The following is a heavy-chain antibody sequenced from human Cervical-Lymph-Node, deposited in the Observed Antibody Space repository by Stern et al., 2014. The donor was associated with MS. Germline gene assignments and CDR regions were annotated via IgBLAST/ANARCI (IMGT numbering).Heavy chain of an antibody. J-gene: IGHJ6*02. Sequence: QVQLVQSGAEVKRPGSSVKVSCKASGGTFENYALNWVRQAPGQGLEWMGGIIPAFGAQKYARHFQDRVPISADESTTTSYMELTSLTFEDTAIYYCARPSVGAAYFYYALDVWGQGTTVIVSS. D-gene: IGHD1-26*01. CDR2: IIPAFGAQ. CDR1: GGTFENYA. V-gene: IGHV1-69*01. CDR3: ARPSVGAAYFYYALDV.